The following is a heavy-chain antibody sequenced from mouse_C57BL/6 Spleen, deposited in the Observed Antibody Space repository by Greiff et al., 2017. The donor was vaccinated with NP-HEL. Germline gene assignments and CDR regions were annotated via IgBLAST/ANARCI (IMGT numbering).Heavy chain of an antibody. J-gene: IGHJ1*03. D-gene: IGHD1-1*01. CDR3: AREGVITTGTEWYFDV. V-gene: IGHV3-6*01. CDR2: ISYDGSN. CDR1: GYSITSGYY. Sequence: EVKLQESGPGLVKPSQSLSLTCSVTGYSITSGYYWNWIRQFPGNKLEWMGYISYDGSNNYNPSLKNRISITRDTSKNQFFLKLNSVTTEDTATYYCAREGVITTGTEWYFDVWGTGTTVTVSS.